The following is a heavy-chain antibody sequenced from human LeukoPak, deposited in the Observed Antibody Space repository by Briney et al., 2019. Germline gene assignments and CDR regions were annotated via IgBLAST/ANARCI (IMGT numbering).Heavy chain of an antibody. CDR3: AKGYYDYVWGSYYFDY. D-gene: IGHD3-16*01. Sequence: GGSLRLSCAAAGFTFSSYAMSWVRQAPGKGLEWVSAISGSGGSTYYADSVKGRFTISRDNSRDTLYLQMNSLRAEDTAVYYCAKGYYDYVWGSYYFDYWGQGTLVTVSS. V-gene: IGHV3-23*01. J-gene: IGHJ4*02. CDR2: ISGSGGST. CDR1: GFTFSSYA.